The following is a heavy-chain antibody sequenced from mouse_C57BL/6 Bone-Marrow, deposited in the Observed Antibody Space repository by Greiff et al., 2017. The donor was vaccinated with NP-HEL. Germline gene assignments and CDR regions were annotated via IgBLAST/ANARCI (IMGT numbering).Heavy chain of an antibody. CDR3: AREGAYYYGSIYYYAMDY. D-gene: IGHD1-1*01. V-gene: IGHV5-16*01. Sequence: EVKLVESEGGLVQPGSSMKLSCTASGFTFSDYYMAWVRQVPEKGLEWVANINYDGSSTYYLDSLKSRFTISRDNAKNILYLQMSSLKSEDTATYYCAREGAYYYGSIYYYAMDYWGQGTSVTVSS. CDR1: GFTFSDYY. CDR2: INYDGSST. J-gene: IGHJ4*01.